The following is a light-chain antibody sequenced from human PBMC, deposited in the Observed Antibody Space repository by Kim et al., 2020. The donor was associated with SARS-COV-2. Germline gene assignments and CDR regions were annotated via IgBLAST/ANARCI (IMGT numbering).Light chain of an antibody. V-gene: IGKV1-NL1*01. J-gene: IGKJ4*01. CDR3: QQYYSTPRVS. CDR1: QDIGNS. CDR2: GAF. Sequence: ASVGDGATISCPASQDIGNSVAWYQHRPGKAPKLLVYGAFRLESGVPSRFSGAVSGTDYSLIISSLQPEDFATYFCQQYYSTPRVSFGGGTKVEI.